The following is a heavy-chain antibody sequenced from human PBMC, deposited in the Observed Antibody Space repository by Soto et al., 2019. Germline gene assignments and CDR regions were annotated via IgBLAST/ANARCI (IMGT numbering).Heavy chain of an antibody. V-gene: IGHV4-59*01. CDR3: AGGVRGYSYGKPLFDY. CDR1: GGSISSYY. J-gene: IGHJ4*02. D-gene: IGHD5-18*01. Sequence: ETLSLTCTVSGGSISSYYWSWIRQPPGKGLEWIGYIYYSGSTNYNPSLKSRVTISVDTSKNQFSLKLSSVTAADTAVYYCAGGVRGYSYGKPLFDYWGQGTLVTVSS. CDR2: IYYSGST.